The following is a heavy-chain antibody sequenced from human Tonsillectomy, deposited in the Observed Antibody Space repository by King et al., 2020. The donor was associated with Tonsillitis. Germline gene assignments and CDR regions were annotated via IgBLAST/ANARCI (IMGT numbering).Heavy chain of an antibody. CDR3: ARDRREFGVVAATQDY. D-gene: IGHD2-15*01. V-gene: IGHV3-30*04. Sequence: VQLVESGGGVVQPGRSLRLSCAASGFTFSSYAMHWVRQAPGKGLEWVAVNSYDGYNKYYADTVKGRFTISRDNSKNTLYLQMNSLRAEDTAVYYCARDRREFGVVAATQDYWGEGTPVTVSA. CDR2: NSYDGYNK. CDR1: GFTFSSYA. J-gene: IGHJ4*02.